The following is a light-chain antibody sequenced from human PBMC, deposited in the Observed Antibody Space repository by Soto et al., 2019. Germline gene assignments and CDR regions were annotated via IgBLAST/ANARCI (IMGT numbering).Light chain of an antibody. CDR3: QQSYSTIT. J-gene: IGKJ5*01. V-gene: IGKV1-39*01. Sequence: DIHMTQSPSSLSAPLGDRVTITFRASQSISSYLNWYQQKPGKAPKLLIYAASSLQSGVPSRFSGSGSGTDFTLTISSLQPEDFATYYCQQSYSTITFGQGTRLEI. CDR2: AAS. CDR1: QSISSY.